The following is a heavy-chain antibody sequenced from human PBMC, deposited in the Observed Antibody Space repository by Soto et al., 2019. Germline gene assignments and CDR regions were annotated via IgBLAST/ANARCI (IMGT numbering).Heavy chain of an antibody. V-gene: IGHV3-53*02. J-gene: IGHJ3*02. CDR2: LYSGGST. D-gene: IGHD3-10*01. Sequence: EVQLVETGGGLIQPGGSLRLSCAASGPTVSSNYMNWVRQAPGKGLEWVSVLYSGGSTHYAGSVKGRFIISRDNSKNTLYLQMNSLRVEDTAVYYCARERPGDEGDGFDIWGHGTMVTVSS. CDR3: ARERPGDEGDGFDI. CDR1: GPTVSSNY.